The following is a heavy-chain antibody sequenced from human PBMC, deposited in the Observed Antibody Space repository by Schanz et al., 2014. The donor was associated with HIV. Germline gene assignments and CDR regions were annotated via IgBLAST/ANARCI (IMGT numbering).Heavy chain of an antibody. J-gene: IGHJ2*01. D-gene: IGHD6-6*01. CDR1: GFTFNVYG. CDR3: AKGYTSSSVFNL. CDR2: ISPDGDTQ. Sequence: QGQLVESGGGVVRPGRSLRLSCTATGFTFNVYGMHWVRQAPGKGLEWVARISPDGDTQHYADSLKGRFTISRDNFKNTLDLQMDRLRPDDTAVYYCAKGYTSSSVFNLWGRGTLVTVSS. V-gene: IGHV3-30*18.